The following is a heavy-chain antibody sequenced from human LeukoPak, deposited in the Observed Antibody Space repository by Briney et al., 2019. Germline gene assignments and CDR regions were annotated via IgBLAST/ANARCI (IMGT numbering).Heavy chain of an antibody. CDR1: GGTFSSYA. CDR2: IIPIVGTT. V-gene: IGHV1-69*13. J-gene: IGHJ4*02. D-gene: IGHD3-22*01. Sequence: ASVKVSCKASGGTFSSYAFSWVRQAPGQGLEWMGGIIPIVGTTNYAQMFQGRVTITADESTSTAYKELSSLRSEDTAVYYCARGGYYYDSSGYSHLPDYWGQGTLVTVSA. CDR3: ARGGYYYDSSGYSHLPDY.